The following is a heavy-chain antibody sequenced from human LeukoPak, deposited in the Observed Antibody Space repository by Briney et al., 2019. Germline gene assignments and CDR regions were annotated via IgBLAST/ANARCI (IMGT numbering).Heavy chain of an antibody. CDR3: ARRYGSGSYYYYYGMDV. D-gene: IGHD3-10*01. J-gene: IGHJ6*04. Sequence: SETLSLTCAVYGGSFSGYYWSWIRQPPGKGLELVGEINHSGSTNYNPSLKSRVTISVDTSNNQFSLKLSSVTAADTAVYYCARRYGSGSYYYYYGMDVWGKGTTVTVSS. CDR1: GGSFSGYY. CDR2: INHSGST. V-gene: IGHV4-34*01.